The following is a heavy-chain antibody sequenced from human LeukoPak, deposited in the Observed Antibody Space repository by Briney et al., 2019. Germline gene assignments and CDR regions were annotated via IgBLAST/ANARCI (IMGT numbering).Heavy chain of an antibody. CDR1: GFTFSSYG. CDR3: ARAKTYSGSYNDAFDI. Sequence: GGSLRLSCAASGFTFSSYGMHWVRQAPGKGLEWVAFIRYDGSNKYYADSVKGRFTISRDNAENSLYLQMNSLRADDTAVYYCARAKTYSGSYNDAFDIWGQGTMVTVSS. V-gene: IGHV3-30*02. J-gene: IGHJ3*02. D-gene: IGHD1-26*01. CDR2: IRYDGSNK.